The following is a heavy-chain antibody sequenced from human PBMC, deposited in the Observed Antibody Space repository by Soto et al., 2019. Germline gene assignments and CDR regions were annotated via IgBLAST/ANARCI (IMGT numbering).Heavy chain of an antibody. CDR2: IYYSGST. D-gene: IGHD6-19*01. J-gene: IGHJ6*02. Sequence: SDTLSLTCTFLSCSIYSIRFYWGLNGKPPGKGLYWIGSIYYSGSTYYNPSLKSRVTISVDTSKNQFSLKLSSVTAADTAVYYCARSSGWLYETYYYYYGMDVWGQGTTVT. CDR3: ARSSGWLYETYYYYYGMDV. V-gene: IGHV4-39*01. CDR1: SCSIYSIRFY.